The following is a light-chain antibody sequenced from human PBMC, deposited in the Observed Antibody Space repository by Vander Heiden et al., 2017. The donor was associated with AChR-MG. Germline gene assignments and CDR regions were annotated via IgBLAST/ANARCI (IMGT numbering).Light chain of an antibody. CDR1: SSNIGSNY. CDR3: AAWDDSLSGGV. J-gene: IGLJ2*01. Sequence: QSVLPQPPSAFGTPGQRVTVSCSGSSSNIGSNYVYWYQQLPGTAPKLLIYRNNQRPSGVPDRFSGSKSGTSASLAISGLRSEDEADYYCAAWDDSLSGGVFGGGTKLTVL. CDR2: RNN. V-gene: IGLV1-47*01.